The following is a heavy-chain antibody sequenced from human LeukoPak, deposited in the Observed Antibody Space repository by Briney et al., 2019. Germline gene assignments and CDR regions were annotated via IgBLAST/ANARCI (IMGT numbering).Heavy chain of an antibody. D-gene: IGHD3-22*01. J-gene: IGHJ5*02. CDR3: AREYTGDSSGHYPNWFDP. V-gene: IGHV1-46*01. CDR1: GYTFTIYY. Sequence: GASVKVSCKASGYTFTIYYMHWVRQAPGQGLEWMGIINPSGGSTSYAQKFQGRVTMTRDTSTSTVYMELSSLRSEDTAVYYCAREYTGDSSGHYPNWFDPWGQGTLVTVSS. CDR2: INPSGGST.